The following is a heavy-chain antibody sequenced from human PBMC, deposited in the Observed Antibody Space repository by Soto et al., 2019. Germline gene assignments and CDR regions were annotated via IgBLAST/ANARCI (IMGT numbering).Heavy chain of an antibody. J-gene: IGHJ3*02. CDR2: LIHGGST. CDR3: ARSPLGYDYVRQTWREVGDSFDI. D-gene: IGHD3-16*01. Sequence: TLSLTCAIYGASLGGFHWTWLRQAPGKGLEWIGELIHGGSTNYNPSLKGRVSFSLDTSKNQFSLHLMSVTAADTAVYYCARSPLGYDYVRQTWREVGDSFDIWGRGTLVTVSS. CDR1: GASLGGFH. V-gene: IGHV4-34*12.